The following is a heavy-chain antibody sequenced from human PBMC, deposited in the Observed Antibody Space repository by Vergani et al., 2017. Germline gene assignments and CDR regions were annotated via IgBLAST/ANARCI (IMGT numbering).Heavy chain of an antibody. CDR3: VKDNDYDADGPFDL. CDR1: GFTFQAFA. Sequence: VEAGGGLVQPGGSLRLYCTASGFTFQAFAFHWVRQVSGRGLEWFSGIDRNYGVKNGNSFEGRFSISRDNAKKAVFLQMNNLRHEDTALYFCVKDNDYDADGPFDLWGRGTLVTVSS. V-gene: IGHV3-9*01. CDR2: IDRNYGVK. J-gene: IGHJ2*01. D-gene: IGHD3-16*01.